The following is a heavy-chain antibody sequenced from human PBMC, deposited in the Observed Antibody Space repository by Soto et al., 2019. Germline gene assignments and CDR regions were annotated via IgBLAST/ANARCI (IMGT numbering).Heavy chain of an antibody. V-gene: IGHV1-69*13. J-gene: IGHJ4*02. CDR1: GGTLSSYA. CDR3: ARDKDSSGYYFDY. CDR2: IIPIFGTA. D-gene: IGHD3-22*01. Sequence: ASVKVSCKASGGTLSSYAISWVRQAPGQGLEWMGGIIPIFGTANYAQKFQGRVTITADESTSTAYMELSSLRSEDTAVYYCARDKDSSGYYFDYWGQGTLVTVSS.